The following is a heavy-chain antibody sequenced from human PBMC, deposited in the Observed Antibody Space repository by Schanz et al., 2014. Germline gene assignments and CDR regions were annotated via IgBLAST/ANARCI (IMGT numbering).Heavy chain of an antibody. CDR3: ATETYSSSWCFDY. Sequence: EVHLLESGGGLVQPGGSLRLSCAASGFTFSNHALSWVRQAPGKGLEWVSGIGGSGDSTHYADSVKGRFIISRDNSKNSVFLQMNGLSDEDTAVYYCATETYSSSWCFDYWGQGTLVTVSS. J-gene: IGHJ4*02. D-gene: IGHD6-13*01. V-gene: IGHV3-23*01. CDR2: IGGSGDST. CDR1: GFTFSNHA.